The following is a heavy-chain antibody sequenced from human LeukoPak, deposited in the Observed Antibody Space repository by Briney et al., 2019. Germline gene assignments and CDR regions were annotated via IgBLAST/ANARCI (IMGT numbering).Heavy chain of an antibody. CDR3: ARGYGGAYYYYGMDV. CDR1: GLTFSSYA. D-gene: IGHD4-23*01. CDR2: ISGSGGST. J-gene: IGHJ6*02. V-gene: IGHV3-23*01. Sequence: GGSLRLSCAASGLTFSSYAMSWVRQAPGKGLEWVSAISGSGGSTYYADSVKGRFTMSRDNSKNTLYLQMNSVRAEDTAVYYCARGYGGAYYYYGMDVRGQGTTVTVSS.